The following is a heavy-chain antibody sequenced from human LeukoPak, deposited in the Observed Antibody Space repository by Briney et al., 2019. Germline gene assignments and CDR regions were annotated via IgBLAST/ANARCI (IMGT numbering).Heavy chain of an antibody. V-gene: IGHV4-4*07. Sequence: SETLSLTCTVSGGSISSYYWSWIRQPAGKGLEWIGRIYASGSTNYNPSLKSRVTMSVDTSNNQFSLKLNSVTAADTAVYYCSRAGRGVAPNFDSWGQGTLVTVSS. D-gene: IGHD5-12*01. J-gene: IGHJ4*02. CDR3: SRAGRGVAPNFDS. CDR1: GGSISSYY. CDR2: IYASGST.